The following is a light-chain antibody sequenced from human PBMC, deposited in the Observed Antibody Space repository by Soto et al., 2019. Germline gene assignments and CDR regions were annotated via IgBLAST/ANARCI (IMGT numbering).Light chain of an antibody. CDR2: GAS. Sequence: VFKRSEDSLSWYAGRSGSLSCRASQSFSSYLAWYQLKPGQAPRLLIYGASTRATDIPARFSCSGSGTEFTLTISGLEAEDFAVYYCQQFHVSVTFGQGTRLEIK. CDR3: QQFHVSVT. V-gene: IGKV3-11*01. CDR1: QSFSSY. J-gene: IGKJ5*01.